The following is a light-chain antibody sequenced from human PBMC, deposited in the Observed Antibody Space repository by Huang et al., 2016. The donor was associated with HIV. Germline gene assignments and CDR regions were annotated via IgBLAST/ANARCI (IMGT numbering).Light chain of an antibody. Sequence: DIQMTQSPSSLPASVGDRVTITCRASQTITNYLNWYQHKPGTAPKLLIYGGTRLQSGGPSRFSGSGSGTDFTLTINSLQPEDFATYYCQQTYSTPYTFGQGTRLEMK. CDR3: QQTYSTPYT. CDR1: QTITNY. V-gene: IGKV1-39*01. CDR2: GGT. J-gene: IGKJ5*01.